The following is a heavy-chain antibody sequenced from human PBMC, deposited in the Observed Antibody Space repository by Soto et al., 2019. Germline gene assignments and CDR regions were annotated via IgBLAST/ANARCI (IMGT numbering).Heavy chain of an antibody. CDR2: ISGSSSTV. J-gene: IGHJ4*02. D-gene: IGHD2-21*02. Sequence: GGSLRLSCAASGFTFSSYSMNWVRLAPGKGLEWVSYISGSSSTVYYADSVTGRFTISRDKAKNSLYLQINSLRAEDTAVYYCARGCGADCYLFDYWGQGTLVTVSS. CDR3: ARGCGADCYLFDY. V-gene: IGHV3-48*01. CDR1: GFTFSSYS.